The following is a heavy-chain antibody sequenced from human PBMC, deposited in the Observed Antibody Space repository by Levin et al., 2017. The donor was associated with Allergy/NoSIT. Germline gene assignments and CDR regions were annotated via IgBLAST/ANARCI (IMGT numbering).Heavy chain of an antibody. CDR1: GFTFSSYG. V-gene: IGHV3-33*01. CDR3: ARAMLAALDY. J-gene: IGHJ4*02. D-gene: IGHD2-15*01. CDR2: IWYDGSNK. Sequence: GESLKISCAASGFTFSSYGMHWVRQAPGKGLEWVAVIWYDGSNKYYADSVKGRFTISRDNSKNTLYLQMNSLRAEDTAVYYCARAMLAALDYWGQGTLVTVSS.